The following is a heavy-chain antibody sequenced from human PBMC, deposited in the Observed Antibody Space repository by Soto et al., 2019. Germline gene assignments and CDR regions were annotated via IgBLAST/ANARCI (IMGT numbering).Heavy chain of an antibody. J-gene: IGHJ4*02. CDR1: GFDFSGSE. D-gene: IGHD2-21*01. CDR2: ITGSGGVM. Sequence: EVKLVESGGALVQPGGSLRLSCTASGFDFSGSEMNWFRQAPGKGLGGVAYITGSGGVMFHADSVKGRFSISRDNAKNSLFLEMSDLTADDTGVYYCAKVAPFILGSPFWGQGTLVTVSS. CDR3: AKVAPFILGSPF. V-gene: IGHV3-48*03.